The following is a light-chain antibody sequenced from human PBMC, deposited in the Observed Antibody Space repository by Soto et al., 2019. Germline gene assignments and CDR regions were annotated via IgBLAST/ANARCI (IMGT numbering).Light chain of an antibody. CDR3: QSYDVSLTAYV. Sequence: QLVLTQPPSVSGAPGQRVTISCTGSSSNIGAGYGVHWYQQLPGTAPKLLISGNINRPSGIPDRFSGSKSGTSASLAITGLQTEDEADYYCQSYDVSLTAYVFGTGTKLTVL. V-gene: IGLV1-40*01. CDR2: GNI. CDR1: SSNIGAGYG. J-gene: IGLJ1*01.